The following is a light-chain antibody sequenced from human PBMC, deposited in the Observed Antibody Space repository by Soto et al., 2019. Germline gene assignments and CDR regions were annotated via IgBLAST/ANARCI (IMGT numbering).Light chain of an antibody. Sequence: ELAARRFRASQNVSKNLAWHQQKPGQAPRLLIYDASNRATGIPARFSGSGSGTHLSLAISRLEPDDPPVQYSQQRSKWPLALGGGTKVDI. V-gene: IGKV3-11*01. CDR2: DAS. CDR1: QNVSKN. CDR3: QQRSKWPLA. J-gene: IGKJ4*02.